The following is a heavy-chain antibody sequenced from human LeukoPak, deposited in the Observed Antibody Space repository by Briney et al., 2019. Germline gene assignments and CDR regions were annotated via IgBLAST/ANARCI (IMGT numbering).Heavy chain of an antibody. CDR2: IHPHGIF. CDR1: GGSCDDYY. D-gene: IGHD5-24*01. V-gene: IGHV4-34*01. J-gene: IGHJ5*02. CDR3: ARGRDRSKAGDL. Sequence: SETLSLNSAVHGGSCDDYYCSWIRQPPGKGLEWIGEIHPHGIFYYNSSLTSRVTISIDTSKRQFSLRLTSVTAADTAFYYCARGRDRSKAGDLWGQGSLVIVSS.